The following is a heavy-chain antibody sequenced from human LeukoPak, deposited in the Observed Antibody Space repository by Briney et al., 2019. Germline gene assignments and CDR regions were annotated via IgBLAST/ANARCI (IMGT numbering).Heavy chain of an antibody. J-gene: IGHJ4*02. CDR2: IYYSGST. D-gene: IGHD2-21*01. CDR3: ARRRWGYHYHFDY. Sequence: SETLSLTCTVSGGSISSSSYYCGWIRQPPGKGLEWIGSIYYSGSTYYNPSLKSRVTISVDTSKNQFSLKLSSVTAADTAVYYCARRRWGYHYHFDYWGQGTLVTVSS. CDR1: GGSISSSSYY. V-gene: IGHV4-39*01.